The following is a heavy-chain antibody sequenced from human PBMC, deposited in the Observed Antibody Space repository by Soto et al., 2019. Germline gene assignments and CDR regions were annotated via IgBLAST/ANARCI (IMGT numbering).Heavy chain of an antibody. J-gene: IGHJ4*02. V-gene: IGHV2-5*01. D-gene: IGHD7-27*01. CDR2: IYWNDDN. CDR1: GFSLSTSGVS. CDR3: AHIQYWGSVVDY. Sequence: ESGPTLVNPTQTLTLTCTFSGFSLSTSGVSVGWIRQPPGKALEWLALIYWNDDNHYSPSLKNRLTITKDTSKNQVVLTMTNMDPVDTATYFCAHIQYWGSVVDYWGQGTLVTVS.